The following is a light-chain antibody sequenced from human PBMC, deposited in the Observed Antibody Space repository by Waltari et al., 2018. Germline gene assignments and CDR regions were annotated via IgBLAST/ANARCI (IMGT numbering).Light chain of an antibody. J-gene: IGLJ3*02. CDR3: QVWDNGSDRSV. CDR1: HLGIKD. V-gene: IGLV3-21*02. CDR2: DGS. Sequence: SYVLTQPPSVSVAPGETATITCGGSHLGIKDVHLYQQTPGLAPLLVVFDGSDRPTGIPERFSGSNSGNTATLIISRVEAGDEADYYCQVWDNGSDRSVFGGGTKLTVL.